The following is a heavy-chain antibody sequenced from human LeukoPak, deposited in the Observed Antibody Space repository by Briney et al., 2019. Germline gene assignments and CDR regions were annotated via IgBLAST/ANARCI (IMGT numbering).Heavy chain of an antibody. V-gene: IGHV4-59*05. D-gene: IGHD6-19*01. CDR2: IYYSGST. Sequence: SETLSLTCTVSGGSISSYYGSWIRQPPGKGLEWIGSIYYSGSTYYNPSLKSRVTISVDTSKNQFSLKLSSVTAADTAVYYCARSLGIAVAGFDFWGQGTLVTVSS. CDR3: ARSLGIAVAGFDF. J-gene: IGHJ4*02. CDR1: GGSISSYY.